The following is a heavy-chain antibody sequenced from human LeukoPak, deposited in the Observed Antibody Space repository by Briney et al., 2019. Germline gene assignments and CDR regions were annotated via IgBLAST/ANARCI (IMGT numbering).Heavy chain of an antibody. D-gene: IGHD2-2*01. V-gene: IGHV3-23*01. J-gene: IGHJ4*02. CDR2: ISGNGGST. Sequence: PGGSLRLSCAASGFTFRKYAMSWVRQAPGKGLEWVSAISGNGGSTYYADSVKGRFPIYRDNSKNTLYLQVSSLRAGDTAVYYCASRPDCSSSTCLCYFDYWGQGPLVTVSS. CDR3: ASRPDCSSSTCLCYFDY. CDR1: GFTFRKYA.